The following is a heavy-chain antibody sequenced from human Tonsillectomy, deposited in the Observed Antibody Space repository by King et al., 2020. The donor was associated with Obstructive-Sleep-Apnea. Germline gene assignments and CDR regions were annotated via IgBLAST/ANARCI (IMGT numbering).Heavy chain of an antibody. Sequence: HVQLVESGGGVVQPGRSLRLSCAASGFTFGSHGMLWVRQAPGKGLEWVAVIWYDGSKKYYADSEKGRFTISRDDSKSTLYLEMNSLRAEDTAVYYCGRDRGNYDLGSSYMDVWGQGTTVTVSS. J-gene: IGHJ6*02. CDR2: IWYDGSKK. D-gene: IGHD3-10*01. CDR3: GRDRGNYDLGSSYMDV. V-gene: IGHV3-33*01. CDR1: GFTFGSHG.